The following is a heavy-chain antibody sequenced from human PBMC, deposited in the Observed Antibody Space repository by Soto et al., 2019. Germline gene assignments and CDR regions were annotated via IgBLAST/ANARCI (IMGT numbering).Heavy chain of an antibody. J-gene: IGHJ6*02. CDR1: RGTFSSYA. CDR2: IIPIFGTA. V-gene: IGHV1-69*13. D-gene: IGHD3-9*01. Sequence: SVKVSCKASRGTFSSYAISWVRQAPGQGXEWMGGIIPIFGTANYAQKFQGRVTITADESTSTAYMELSSLRSEDTAVYYCARGGYYDILTGWSGWLSKTYYYYYGMDVWGQGTTVTVSS. CDR3: ARGGYYDILTGWSGWLSKTYYYYYGMDV.